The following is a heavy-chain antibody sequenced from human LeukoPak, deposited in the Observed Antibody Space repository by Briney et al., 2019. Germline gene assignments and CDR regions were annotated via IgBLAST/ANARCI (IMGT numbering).Heavy chain of an antibody. D-gene: IGHD6-25*01. Sequence: GASVKVSCKASGGTFSSYAISWVRQAPGQGLEWMGGIIPIFGTANYAQKFQGRVTITTDESTSTAYMELSSLRSEDTAVYYCASGGVSSATFDYWGQGTLVTVSS. V-gene: IGHV1-69*05. CDR2: IIPIFGTA. J-gene: IGHJ4*02. CDR1: GGTFSSYA. CDR3: ASGGVSSATFDY.